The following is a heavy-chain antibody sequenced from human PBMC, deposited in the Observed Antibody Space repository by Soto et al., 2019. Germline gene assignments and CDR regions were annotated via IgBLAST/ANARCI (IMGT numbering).Heavy chain of an antibody. CDR2: IIPIFGTA. V-gene: IGHV1-69*13. Sequence: SVKVSCKASGGTFSSYAISWVRQAPGQGLEWMGGIIPIFGTANYAQKFQGRVTITADESTSTVYMELSSLRSEDTAVYYCARDPVTMVRGVNGMDVWGQGTTVTVSS. J-gene: IGHJ6*02. CDR1: GGTFSSYA. D-gene: IGHD3-10*01. CDR3: ARDPVTMVRGVNGMDV.